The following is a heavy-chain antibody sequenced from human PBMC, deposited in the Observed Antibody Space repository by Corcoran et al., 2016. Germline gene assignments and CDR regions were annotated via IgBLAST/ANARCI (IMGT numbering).Heavy chain of an antibody. D-gene: IGHD2-2*02. Sequence: QVQLVESGGGLVKPGGSLRLSCAASGFTFSDYYMSWIRQAPGKGLEWVSYISSSSSYTNYADSVKGRFTISRDNAKNSLYLQMNSLRAEETAVYYCARDLGYCSSTSCYRGDYYYYGMDVGGQGTTVTVSS. J-gene: IGHJ6*02. CDR3: ARDLGYCSSTSCYRGDYYYYGMDV. V-gene: IGHV3-11*06. CDR1: GFTFSDYY. CDR2: ISSSSSYT.